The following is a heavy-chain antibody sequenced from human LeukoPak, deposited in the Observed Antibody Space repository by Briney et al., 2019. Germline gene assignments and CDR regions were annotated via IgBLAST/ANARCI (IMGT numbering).Heavy chain of an antibody. Sequence: ASVKVSCKASGYTFSSYGVSWVRQAPGQGLEWLGWISPYTGNTNFAQKVQGRVTLTTDTSTSTAYMELRSLRSDDTAVYYCAGCAGSGTYPNWFDPWGQGTLVTVSS. J-gene: IGHJ5*02. CDR3: AGCAGSGTYPNWFDP. CDR1: GYTFSSYG. CDR2: ISPYTGNT. V-gene: IGHV1-18*01. D-gene: IGHD3-10*01.